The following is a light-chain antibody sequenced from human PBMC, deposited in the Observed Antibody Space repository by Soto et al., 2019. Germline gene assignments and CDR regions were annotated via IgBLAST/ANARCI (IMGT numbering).Light chain of an antibody. J-gene: IGKJ2*01. CDR1: QSVSSN. V-gene: IGKV3-15*01. CDR3: QQYNNWPPYT. CDR2: GAS. Sequence: EIVMTQSPATLSVSPGERATLSCRASQSVSSNLAWYQQKPGQAPRLLIYGASTRATGVPARFSGSGSGTDLTLTISSLQSEDFAIYYCQQYNNWPPYTFGRGTKLEIK.